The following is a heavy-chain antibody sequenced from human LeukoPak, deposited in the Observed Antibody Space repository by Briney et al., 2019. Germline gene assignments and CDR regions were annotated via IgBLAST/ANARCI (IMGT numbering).Heavy chain of an antibody. Sequence: GGSLRLSCAASGFTFDDYAMHWVRQAPGKGLEWVANIKQDGSEKYYVDSVKGRFTISRDNAKNSLYLQMNSLRAEDTAVYYCASVLLWFGEQNDYWGQGTLVTVSS. D-gene: IGHD3-10*01. CDR1: GFTFDDYA. J-gene: IGHJ4*02. V-gene: IGHV3-7*01. CDR2: IKQDGSEK. CDR3: ASVLLWFGEQNDY.